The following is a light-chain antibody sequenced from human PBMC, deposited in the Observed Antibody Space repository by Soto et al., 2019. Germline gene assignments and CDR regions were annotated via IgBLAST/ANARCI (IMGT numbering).Light chain of an antibody. V-gene: IGLV2-14*01. CDR3: CSYTTSNTRQIV. J-gene: IGLJ1*01. CDR2: DVS. CDR1: SSDVDGYNY. Sequence: QSVLTQPASVSGSPGQSITISCTGTSSDVDGYNYVSWYQQHPGKAPKFMIYDVSNRPSGVSNLFSGSKSGNTASLTISGLQAEDEADYYCCSYTTSNTRQIVFGTGTKVTVL.